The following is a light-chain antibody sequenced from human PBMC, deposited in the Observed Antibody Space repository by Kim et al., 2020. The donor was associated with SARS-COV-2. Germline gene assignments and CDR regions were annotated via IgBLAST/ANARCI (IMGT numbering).Light chain of an antibody. CDR2: AAS. J-gene: IGKJ2*01. V-gene: IGKV1-39*01. Sequence: DIQMTQSPSSLSASVGDRVTITCRASQTISSYLNWYQQRPGEAPNLVIYAASSLQSGVPSRFSGSGSGTDFTLTISSLQPEDFATYHGQHSYRTPYTFGQGTKLEV. CDR3: QHSYRTPYT. CDR1: QTISSY.